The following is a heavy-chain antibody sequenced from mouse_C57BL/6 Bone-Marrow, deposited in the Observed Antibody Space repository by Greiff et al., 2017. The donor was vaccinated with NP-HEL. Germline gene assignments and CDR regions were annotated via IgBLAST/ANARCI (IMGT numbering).Heavy chain of an antibody. CDR1: GYAFTNYL. CDR3: AGHGSSWFAY. D-gene: IGHD1-1*01. Sequence: VQLQQSGAELVRPGTSVKVSCKASGYAFTNYLIEWVKQRPGQGLEWIGVINPGSGGTNYKEKFKGKATLTADQSSSTAYMQLSSLTSEDSAVYFCAGHGSSWFAYWGQGTLVTVSA. J-gene: IGHJ3*01. CDR2: INPGSGGT. V-gene: IGHV1-54*01.